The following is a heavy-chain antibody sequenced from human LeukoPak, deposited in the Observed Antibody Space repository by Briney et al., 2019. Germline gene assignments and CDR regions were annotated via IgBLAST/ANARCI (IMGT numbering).Heavy chain of an antibody. CDR1: RFTFSDFW. V-gene: IGHV3-7*03. Sequence: GGSLRLSCAASRFTFSDFWMSWVRQAPGKGPEWVASIQEDGNQRYYVDSVKGRFTISRDNAKNSLYFQMNTLRVEDTAVYYCARRVLGAVGYFDYWGQGALVTVSS. CDR2: IQEDGNQR. CDR3: ARRVLGAVGYFDY. J-gene: IGHJ4*02. D-gene: IGHD4-23*01.